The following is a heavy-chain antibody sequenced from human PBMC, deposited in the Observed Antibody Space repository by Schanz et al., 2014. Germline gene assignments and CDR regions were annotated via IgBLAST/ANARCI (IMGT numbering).Heavy chain of an antibody. D-gene: IGHD1-20*01. V-gene: IGHV3-15*04. Sequence: EVQLVESGGGLVKPGGSLRVSCAACGFTFSSYTLGPPGSREAIPWVRQAPGKGLEWVGRIENNANGATTDYAAPVKGRFTVSRDDSRNTLYLQMNTLRTDDTALYFCAAFNNRDAFNVWGQGTMVSVSS. CDR2: IENNANGATT. CDR1: GFTFSSYTL. CDR3: AAFNNRDAFNV. J-gene: IGHJ3*01.